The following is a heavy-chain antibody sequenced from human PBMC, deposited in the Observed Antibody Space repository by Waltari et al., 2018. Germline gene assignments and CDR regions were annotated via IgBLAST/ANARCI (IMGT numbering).Heavy chain of an antibody. V-gene: IGHV1-8*03. J-gene: IGHJ5*02. CDR2: MNPNSGNT. D-gene: IGHD6-13*01. Sequence: QVQLVQSGAEVKKPGASVQISCRASGYTFTSSDITWVRQATGNGLAWMGWMNPNSGNTGYAQKFQGRVTITRNTSISTAYMELSSLRSEDTAVYYCARTGAAAADWGNWFDPWGQGTLVTVSS. CDR1: GYTFTSSD. CDR3: ARTGAAAADWGNWFDP.